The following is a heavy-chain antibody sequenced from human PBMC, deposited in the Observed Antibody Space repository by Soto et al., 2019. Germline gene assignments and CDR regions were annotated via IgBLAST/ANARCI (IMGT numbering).Heavy chain of an antibody. CDR3: ARGSSSWFGQNWFDP. CDR2: IWPGESDT. V-gene: IGHV5-51*01. Sequence: GESLKISCKGSGYTFTTYWIGWVRQMPGKGLEWMGIIWPGESDTRNSPYFQGQVTISADKSISTAYLQWGSLKASDTAIYYCARGSSSWFGQNWFDPWGQGTLVTVSS. CDR1: GYTFTTYW. D-gene: IGHD6-13*01. J-gene: IGHJ5*02.